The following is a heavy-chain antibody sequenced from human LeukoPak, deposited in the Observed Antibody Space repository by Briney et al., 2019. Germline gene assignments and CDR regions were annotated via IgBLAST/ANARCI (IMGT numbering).Heavy chain of an antibody. V-gene: IGHV4-39*07. D-gene: IGHD6-13*01. CDR2: IYYSGST. J-gene: IGHJ5*02. CDR1: GGSVSSSSFY. CDR3: ARGHDSEAAGNNWFDP. Sequence: SETLSLTCTVSGGSVSSSSFYWGWIRQPPGKGLEWIGSIYYSGSTYYNPSLKSRVTISVDTSKNQFSLKLSSVTAADTAVYYCARGHDSEAAGNNWFDPWGQGTLVTVSS.